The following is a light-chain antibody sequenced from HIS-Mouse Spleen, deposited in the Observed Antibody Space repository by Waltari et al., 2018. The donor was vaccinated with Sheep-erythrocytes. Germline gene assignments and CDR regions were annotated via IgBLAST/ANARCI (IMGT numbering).Light chain of an antibody. CDR2: DDS. CDR1: NIGRKS. CDR3: QVWDSSSDLGV. Sequence: SYVLTQLPSVSAAPGQTARITCGGNNIGRKSVPWYQQKPGQAPVLVFYDDSDRPSGIPERFSGSNSGNTATLTISRVEAGDEADYYCQVWDSSSDLGVFGGGTKLTVL. V-gene: IGLV3-21*02. J-gene: IGLJ3*02.